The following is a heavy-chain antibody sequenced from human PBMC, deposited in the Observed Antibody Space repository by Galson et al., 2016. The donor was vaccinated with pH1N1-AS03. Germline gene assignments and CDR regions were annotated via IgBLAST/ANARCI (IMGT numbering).Heavy chain of an antibody. J-gene: IGHJ4*02. CDR3: AKDSLGNNWSCFDY. CDR2: ISGRDGST. CDR1: GFTFSSYT. Sequence: SLRLSCAASGFTFSSYTMSWVRQAPGKGLEWVSGISGRDGSTYYADSVKGRFTISRDNSKNTLYLQMNSLRAEDTAVYYCAKDSLGNNWSCFDYWGQGTLVTVSS. D-gene: IGHD1-1*01. V-gene: IGHV3-23*01.